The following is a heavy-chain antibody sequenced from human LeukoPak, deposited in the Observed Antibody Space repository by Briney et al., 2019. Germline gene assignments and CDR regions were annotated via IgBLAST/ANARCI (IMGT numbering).Heavy chain of an antibody. CDR2: IYYSGST. CDR3: ARGTHYYDLKVLDYYYYMDV. Sequence: SETLSLTCTVSGGSISSYYWSWIRQPPGKGLEWIGYIYYSGSTNYNPSLKSRVTISVDTSKNQFSLKLSSVTAADTAVYYCARGTHYYDLKVLDYYYYMDVWGKGTTVTVSS. D-gene: IGHD3-22*01. V-gene: IGHV4-59*01. J-gene: IGHJ6*03. CDR1: GGSISSYY.